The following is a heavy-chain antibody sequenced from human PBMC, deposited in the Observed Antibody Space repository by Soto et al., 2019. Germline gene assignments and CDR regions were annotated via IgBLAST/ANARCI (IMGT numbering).Heavy chain of an antibody. CDR1: GGTFSSYA. CDR2: IIPIFGTA. CDR3: ARRDFWSAYYYYGMDV. D-gene: IGHD3-3*01. V-gene: IGHV1-69*13. Sequence: ASVKVSCKASGGTFSSYAISWVRQAPGQGLEWMGGIIPIFGTANYAQKFQGRVTITADESTSTAYMELSSLRSEDTAVYYCARRDFWSAYYYYGMDVWGRGTTVTVSS. J-gene: IGHJ6*02.